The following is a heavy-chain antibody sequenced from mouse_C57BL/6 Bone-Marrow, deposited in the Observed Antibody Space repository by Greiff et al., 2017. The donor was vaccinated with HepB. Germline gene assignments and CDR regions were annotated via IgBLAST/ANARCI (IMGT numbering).Heavy chain of an antibody. V-gene: IGHV1-82*01. Sequence: QVQLQQSGPELVKPGASVKMSCKASGYAFSSSWMNWVKQRPGKGLEWIGRIYPGDGDTNYNGKFKGKATLTADKSSSTAYMQLSSLTSEDSAVYFCAKLGQDYWGQGTTLTVSS. CDR3: AKLGQDY. CDR1: GYAFSSSW. D-gene: IGHD4-1*01. J-gene: IGHJ2*01. CDR2: IYPGDGDT.